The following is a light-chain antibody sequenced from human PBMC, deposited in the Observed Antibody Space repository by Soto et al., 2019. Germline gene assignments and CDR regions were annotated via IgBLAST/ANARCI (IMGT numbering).Light chain of an antibody. Sequence: DIQLTQSPSFLSASLGDRVTITCRASQGISSYLAWYQQKPGKAPKLLIYAASTLQSGVPSRFSGSGSGTVFTLTISSLQPEDFATYYCQQLNSYPLTFGGGTKVDIK. CDR2: AAS. CDR1: QGISSY. J-gene: IGKJ4*01. V-gene: IGKV1-9*01. CDR3: QQLNSYPLT.